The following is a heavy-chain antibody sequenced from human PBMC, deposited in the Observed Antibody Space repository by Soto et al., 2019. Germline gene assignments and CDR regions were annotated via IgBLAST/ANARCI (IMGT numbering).Heavy chain of an antibody. Sequence: SGPTLVNPTQTLTLTCTFSGFSLGTSGMCVSWIRQPPGKALEWLARIDWDDDKYYSTSLKTRLTISKDTSKNQVVLTMTNMDPVDTATYYCARILRYSSSSYYYYYMDVWGKGTTVTVSS. V-gene: IGHV2-70*11. D-gene: IGHD6-6*01. J-gene: IGHJ6*03. CDR2: IDWDDDK. CDR1: GFSLGTSGMC. CDR3: ARILRYSSSSYYYYYMDV.